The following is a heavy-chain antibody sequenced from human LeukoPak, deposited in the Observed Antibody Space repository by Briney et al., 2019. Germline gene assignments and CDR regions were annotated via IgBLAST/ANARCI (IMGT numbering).Heavy chain of an antibody. CDR3: ARDPKYSSGWILSGPFDY. Sequence: ASVKVSCKASGYTFTSYGISWVRQAPGKGLEWMGWFSAYNGNTNYAQKLQGRVTMTTDTSTSTAYMELRSLRSDDTAVYYCARDPKYSSGWILSGPFDYWGQGTLVTVSS. D-gene: IGHD6-19*01. V-gene: IGHV1-18*01. CDR2: FSAYNGNT. J-gene: IGHJ4*02. CDR1: GYTFTSYG.